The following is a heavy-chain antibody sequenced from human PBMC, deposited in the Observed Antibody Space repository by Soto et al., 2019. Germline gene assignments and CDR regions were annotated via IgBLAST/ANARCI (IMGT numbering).Heavy chain of an antibody. CDR3: ARGLPRTMTMDNWFDP. D-gene: IGHD3-10*01. CDR2: IYHSGST. V-gene: IGHV4-59*12. Sequence: SDTMDITSTASSGSISSYEWGGIRKNPGKGLEWIGYIYHSGSTNYNPSLKRRVTISVDTSKNQFSLKLSSVTAADTAVYYCARGLPRTMTMDNWFDPWGQGTLVTVSS. CDR1: SGSISSYE. J-gene: IGHJ5*02.